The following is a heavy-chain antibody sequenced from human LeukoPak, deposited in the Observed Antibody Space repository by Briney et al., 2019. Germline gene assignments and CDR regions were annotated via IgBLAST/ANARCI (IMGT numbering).Heavy chain of an antibody. D-gene: IGHD4-11*01. V-gene: IGHV1-69*13. Sequence: GASVKVSCKASGGTFSSYAISWVRQAPGQGLEWMGGIIPIFGTANYAQKFQGRVTITADESTSTAYMELSRLRSEDTAVYYCARGTTVTNWFDPWGQGTLVTVSS. CDR3: ARGTTVTNWFDP. CDR1: GGTFSSYA. CDR2: IIPIFGTA. J-gene: IGHJ5*02.